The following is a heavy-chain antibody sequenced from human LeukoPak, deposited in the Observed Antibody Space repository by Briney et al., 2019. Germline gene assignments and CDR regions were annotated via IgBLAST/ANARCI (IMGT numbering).Heavy chain of an antibody. Sequence: ASVKVSCKASGYTFTAYGINWVRQAPGQGLEWMGWISGYNGNTHYAQKLQGRVSMTTDTSASTAYMELRSLRSDDTAVYYCARSPRDIVVAPTDDAFDIWGQGTMVIVSS. V-gene: IGHV1-18*01. D-gene: IGHD2-21*01. J-gene: IGHJ3*02. CDR2: ISGYNGNT. CDR1: GYTFTAYG. CDR3: ARSPRDIVVAPTDDAFDI.